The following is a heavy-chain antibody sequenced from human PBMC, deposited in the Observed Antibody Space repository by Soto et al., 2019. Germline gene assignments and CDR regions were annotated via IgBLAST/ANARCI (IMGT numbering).Heavy chain of an antibody. CDR3: TTDHQLVQY. CDR1: GFTFSNTW. Sequence: GGSLRLSYGASGFTFSNTWMNWVRQAPGKGLEWVGRIKSKTDGGTTDYAAPVKCRFTISRDDSKNTLYLQVNSLKTEDTAVYYCTTDHQLVQYWAQGTLVTVSS. CDR2: IKSKTDGGTT. D-gene: IGHD6-13*01. J-gene: IGHJ4*02. V-gene: IGHV3-15*07.